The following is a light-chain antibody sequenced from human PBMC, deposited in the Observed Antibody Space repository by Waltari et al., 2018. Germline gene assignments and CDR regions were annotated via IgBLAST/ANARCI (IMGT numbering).Light chain of an antibody. Sequence: EIQMTQSPSSLSASIGDRVTITCRASHDIVTYLNWYQQKPGEAPKLLIYPASTLQSGAPSRFIGGGSGTDFTLTINNLQADDFATYFCQQSFGTPLTFGQGTRVEVK. CDR1: HDIVTY. CDR2: PAS. V-gene: IGKV1-39*01. J-gene: IGKJ1*01. CDR3: QQSFGTPLT.